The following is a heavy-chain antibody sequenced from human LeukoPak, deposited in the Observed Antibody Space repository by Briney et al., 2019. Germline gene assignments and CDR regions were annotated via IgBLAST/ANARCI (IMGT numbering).Heavy chain of an antibody. V-gene: IGHV1-69*13. D-gene: IGHD5-18*01. CDR2: IIPIFGTA. CDR1: GGTFSSYA. Sequence: SVKVSCKASGGTFSSYAISWVRQAPGQGLEWMGGIIPIFGTANHAQKFQGRVTITADESTSTAYMELSSLRSEDTAVYYCACGYSYGPDYYYSDMDVWGQGTTVTVSS. J-gene: IGHJ6*02. CDR3: ACGYSYGPDYYYSDMDV.